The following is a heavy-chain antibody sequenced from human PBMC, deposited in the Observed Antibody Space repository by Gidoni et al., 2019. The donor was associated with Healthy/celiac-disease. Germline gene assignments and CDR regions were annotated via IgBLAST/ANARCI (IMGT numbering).Heavy chain of an antibody. CDR1: GLPFSSVW. J-gene: IGHJ6*02. CDR2: IKQDGSEK. V-gene: IGHV3-7*01. Sequence: EVQLVESGGGLVQPGGSRRRSCAASGLPFSSVWRSWVRQAPGKGLVWVANIKQDGSEKYYVDSVKGRFTISRDNAKNSLYLQMNSLRAEDTAVYYCARDSYGDYVDVVSYGMDVWGQGTTVTVSS. D-gene: IGHD4-17*01. CDR3: ARDSYGDYVDVVSYGMDV.